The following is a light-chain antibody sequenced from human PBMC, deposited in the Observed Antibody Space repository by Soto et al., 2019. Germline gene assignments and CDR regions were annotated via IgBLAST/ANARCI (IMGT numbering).Light chain of an antibody. CDR3: TSFTSSSTQV. V-gene: IGLV2-14*01. J-gene: IGLJ1*01. CDR2: EVS. CDR1: SGDVDAFDY. Sequence: SVLAHPASVSGSPGQSITISCTGTSGDVDAFDYVSWYQQHPGKAPKLMIFEVSDRPSGVSDRFSGSKSGSTASLTISGLQAEDEADYFCTSFTSSSTQVFGTGTKVTVL.